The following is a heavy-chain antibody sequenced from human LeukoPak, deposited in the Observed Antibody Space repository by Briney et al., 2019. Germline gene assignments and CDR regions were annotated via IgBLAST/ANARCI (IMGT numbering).Heavy chain of an antibody. Sequence: SGTLSLTCIVSGGSISSYYWSWIRQPAGKGLEWIGQIHTSGSTNYNPSLKSRVAMSVDTSKNQFSLEPSSVTAADTAVYYCAGRAQTTGWSFDYWGQGALVTVSS. CDR3: AGRAQTTGWSFDY. V-gene: IGHV4-4*07. J-gene: IGHJ4*02. D-gene: IGHD6-19*01. CDR2: IHTSGST. CDR1: GGSISSYY.